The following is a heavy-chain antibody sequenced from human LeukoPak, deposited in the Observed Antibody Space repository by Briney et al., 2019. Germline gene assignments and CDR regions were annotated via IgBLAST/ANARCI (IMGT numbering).Heavy chain of an antibody. J-gene: IGHJ4*02. V-gene: IGHV3-49*05. CDR1: GFTFGDYA. Sequence: KTGGSLRLSCTASGFTFGDYAMSWFRQAPGKGLEWVGFIRSKACGGTTEYAASVKGRFTISRDDSKSIAYLQMNSLKTEDTAVYYCTREEAAAGLSPLDYCGQGTLVTVSS. CDR2: IRSKACGGTT. D-gene: IGHD6-13*01. CDR3: TREEAAAGLSPLDY.